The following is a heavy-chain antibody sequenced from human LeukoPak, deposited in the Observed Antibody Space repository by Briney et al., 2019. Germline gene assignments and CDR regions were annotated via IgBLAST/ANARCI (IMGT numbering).Heavy chain of an antibody. CDR1: GYTFTGYY. CDR3: ARDTIYYASSGYDY. J-gene: IGHJ4*02. D-gene: IGHD3-22*01. Sequence: AAVTVSCKASGYTFTGYYMQWVRQAPGQGLEGMGWSNPNRGGTNYAQKSQGRVTMNRATSISTASMELSRLRSDATAVYYCARDTIYYASSGYDYWGQGPLVTVSS. V-gene: IGHV1-2*02. CDR2: SNPNRGGT.